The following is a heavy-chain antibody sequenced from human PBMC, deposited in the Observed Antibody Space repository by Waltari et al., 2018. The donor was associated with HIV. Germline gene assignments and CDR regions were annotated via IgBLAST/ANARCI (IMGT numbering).Heavy chain of an antibody. V-gene: IGHV3-20*04. J-gene: IGHJ1*01. CDR2: IDWNGGRA. D-gene: IGHD3-3*01. Sequence: DVRLVESGGEVVRPGASLRLSCVASGFTIDDYGMAWVRQRPGQGLEWVSNIDWNGGRANYGDSVKGRFTVFRDNPKASLYLQMNNLRDEDTGLYYCVRDSDGSGYDIWGRGTLVTVFS. CDR1: GFTIDDYG. CDR3: VRDSDGSGYDI.